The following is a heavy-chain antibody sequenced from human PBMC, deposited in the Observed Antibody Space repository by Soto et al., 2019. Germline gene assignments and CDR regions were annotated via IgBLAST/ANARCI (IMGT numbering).Heavy chain of an antibody. J-gene: IGHJ3*02. Sequence: PGGSLRLSSAASGFTFSSYSMNWVRQAPGKGLEWVSYISSSSSTIYYADSVKGRFTISRDNAKNSLYLQMNSLRAEDTAVYYCARDTSPSYYDFWSGYYIDAFDIWGQGTMVTVSS. CDR3: ARDTSPSYYDFWSGYYIDAFDI. CDR2: ISSSSSTI. D-gene: IGHD3-3*01. CDR1: GFTFSSYS. V-gene: IGHV3-48*01.